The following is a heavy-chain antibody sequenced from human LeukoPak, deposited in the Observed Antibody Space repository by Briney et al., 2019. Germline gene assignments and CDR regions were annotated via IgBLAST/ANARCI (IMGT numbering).Heavy chain of an antibody. CDR1: GFTFNRNA. CDR3: ARDYIAYDPLDY. D-gene: IGHD3-3*01. J-gene: IGHJ4*02. CDR2: ISSRSTSI. V-gene: IGHV3-21*01. Sequence: GGSLRLSCAASGFTFNRNAISWVRQAPGKGLEWVSSISSRSTSIYYADSVKGRFTISRDNAKNSLYLQMNSLRAEDTAVYWCARDYIAYDPLDYWGQGTLVTVSS.